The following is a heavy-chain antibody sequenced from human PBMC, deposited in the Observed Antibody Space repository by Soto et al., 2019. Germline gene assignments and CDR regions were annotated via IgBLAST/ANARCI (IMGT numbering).Heavy chain of an antibody. J-gene: IGHJ3*02. CDR3: ASDVETARAGAFDI. CDR1: GVTFRRYA. D-gene: IGHD5-18*01. Sequence: SVRVSCTASGVTFRRYAISWVPQAPGQGLEWMGGIIPIFGTGNYAQKFQGRVTITADESTSTAYMELSSLRSEDTAVHYCASDVETARAGAFDIWGQGRRVTVSS. V-gene: IGHV1-69*13. CDR2: IIPIFGTG.